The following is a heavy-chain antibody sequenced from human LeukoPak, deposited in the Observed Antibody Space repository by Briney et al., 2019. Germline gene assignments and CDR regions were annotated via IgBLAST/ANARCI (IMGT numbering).Heavy chain of an antibody. J-gene: IGHJ4*02. D-gene: IGHD3-10*01. CDR1: GYSFTNNW. V-gene: IGHV5-51*01. CDR2: IYPGDSET. CDR3: ARPNYFGSGSYIGGDIYYFDS. Sequence: GESLKISCKGSGYSFTNNWIGWVRQMPGKGLEWMGIIYPGDSETRYSPSFQGQVTISADKSISTAYLQWSSLKASDTAMYYCARPNYFGSGSYIGGDIYYFDSWGQRTLVTVSS.